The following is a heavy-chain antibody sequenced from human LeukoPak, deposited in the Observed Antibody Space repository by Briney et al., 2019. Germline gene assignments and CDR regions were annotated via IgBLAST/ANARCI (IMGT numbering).Heavy chain of an antibody. D-gene: IGHD6-13*01. V-gene: IGHV4-34*01. CDR2: SNHRGST. J-gene: IGHJ4*02. CDR3: ARVSRWFLAAAGYADY. CDR1: GGSFSGYS. Sequence: PSETLSLTCAFSGGSFSGYSWSWIRQTPGQGLEWLGESNHRGSTNYNPSLKSRVTISVDASKSQFSLKLSSVTAADTAVYYCARVSRWFLAAAGYADYWGQGTQVTVSS.